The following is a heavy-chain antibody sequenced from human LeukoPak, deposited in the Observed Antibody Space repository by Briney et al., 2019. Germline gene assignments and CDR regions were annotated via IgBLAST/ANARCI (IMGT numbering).Heavy chain of an antibody. V-gene: IGHV1-69*13. CDR3: ARDHPIRYLGFDP. J-gene: IGHJ5*02. CDR1: GGTFSSYA. D-gene: IGHD3-9*01. Sequence: SVNVSCKASGGTFSSYAISWVRQAPGQGLEWMGGIIPIFGTANYAQKFQGRVTITADESTSTAYMELSSLRSEDTAVHYCARDHPIRYLGFDPWGQGTLVTVSS. CDR2: IIPIFGTA.